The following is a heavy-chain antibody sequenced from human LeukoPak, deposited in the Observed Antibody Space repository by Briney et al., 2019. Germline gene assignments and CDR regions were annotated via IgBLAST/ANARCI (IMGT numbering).Heavy chain of an antibody. D-gene: IGHD5-18*01. Sequence: PGGSLRLSCAASGFTFSSYAMSWVRQAPGKGLEWVSVITGSGGGTYYADSVKGRFTISRDNSKNTLYLQMNSLRAEDTAVYYCAKVGKWIQLWFDYWGQGSLVTVSS. CDR1: GFTFSSYA. J-gene: IGHJ4*02. CDR3: AKVGKWIQLWFDY. V-gene: IGHV3-23*01. CDR2: ITGSGGGT.